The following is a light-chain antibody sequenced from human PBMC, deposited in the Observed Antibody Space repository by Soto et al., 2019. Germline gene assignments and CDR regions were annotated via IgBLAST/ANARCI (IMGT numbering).Light chain of an antibody. V-gene: IGKV3-20*01. Sequence: EIVLTQSTGTLSLSPGERATLSCRASQSVSSNLAWYQQKPGQAPRLLIYGASSRATGIPDRFSGSVSGTDGTITIPRLEKEDGSVYDCLQSGSSVWTFGQGTKVDIK. CDR2: GAS. CDR1: QSVSSN. CDR3: LQSGSSVWT. J-gene: IGKJ1*01.